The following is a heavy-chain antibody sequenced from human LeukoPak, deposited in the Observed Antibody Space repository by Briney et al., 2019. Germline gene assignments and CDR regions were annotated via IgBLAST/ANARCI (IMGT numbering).Heavy chain of an antibody. J-gene: IGHJ3*02. D-gene: IGHD3-16*02. CDR3: AKVFGDYVWGSYRSGCFDI. Sequence: PGGSLRLSCAASGFTFSSYGMHWVRQAPGKGLEWVAVIWYDGSNKYYADSVKGRFTISRDNSKNTLYLQMNSLRAEDTAVYYCAKVFGDYVWGSYRSGCFDIWGQGTMVTVSS. CDR2: IWYDGSNK. V-gene: IGHV3-33*06. CDR1: GFTFSSYG.